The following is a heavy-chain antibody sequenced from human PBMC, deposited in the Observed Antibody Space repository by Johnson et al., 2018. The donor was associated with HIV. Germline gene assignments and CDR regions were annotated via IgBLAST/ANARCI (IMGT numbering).Heavy chain of an antibody. V-gene: IGHV3-30*02. Sequence: QVQLVESGGGLVQPGGSLRLSCAASGFTFSSYGMHWVRQAPGKGLEWVAFIRYDGRNKYYADSVKGRFTISRDNSKNTLYLQMNSLRAEDTAVYYCAKDLLHNFSGGICYWTDAFDIWGQWTMITVAS. CDR2: IRYDGRNK. D-gene: IGHD2-15*01. CDR1: GFTFSSYG. CDR3: AKDLLHNFSGGICYWTDAFDI. J-gene: IGHJ3*02.